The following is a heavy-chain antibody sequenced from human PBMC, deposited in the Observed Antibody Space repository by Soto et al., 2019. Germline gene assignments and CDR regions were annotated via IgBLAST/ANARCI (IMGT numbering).Heavy chain of an antibody. CDR2: IAGDASGT. D-gene: IGHD3-3*01. Sequence: GGSLRLSCGASGFIFSNYVMSWVRQAPGKGLEWASAIAGDASGTYYADSVKGRFTISRDNSKNMLSLEMSSRRAEDTAVYYCAKGSSSHRPYYFDYWGLGTLVTVSS. V-gene: IGHV3-23*01. J-gene: IGHJ4*02. CDR3: AKGSSSHRPYYFDY. CDR1: GFIFSNYV.